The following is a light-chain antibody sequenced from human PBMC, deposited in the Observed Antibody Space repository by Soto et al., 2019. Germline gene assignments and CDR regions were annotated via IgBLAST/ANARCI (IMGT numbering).Light chain of an antibody. CDR3: SSYTSTTIIV. CDR1: SSDVGGYDY. CDR2: DVT. V-gene: IGLV2-14*03. Sequence: QSALTQPASVSGSPGQSITISCTGTSSDVGGYDYVSWYQQHPGKAPKLMIYDVTNPPSGVSIRFSGSKSGDTASLTISGLQTEDEADYYCSSYTSTTIIVFGTGTKVTVL. J-gene: IGLJ1*01.